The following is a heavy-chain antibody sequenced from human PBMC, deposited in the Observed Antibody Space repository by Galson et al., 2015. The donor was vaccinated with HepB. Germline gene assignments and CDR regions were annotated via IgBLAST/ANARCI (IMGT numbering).Heavy chain of an antibody. CDR2: ISGSGGST. V-gene: IGHV3-23*01. CDR1: GFTFSSYA. CDR3: AKGGYYDFWSGFAGDY. J-gene: IGHJ4*02. D-gene: IGHD3-3*01. Sequence: SLRLSCAASGFTFSSYAMSWVRQAPGKGLEWVSAISGSGGSTYYADSVKGRFTISRDNSKNTLYLQMNSLRAEDTAVYYCAKGGYYDFWSGFAGDYWGQGTLVTVSS.